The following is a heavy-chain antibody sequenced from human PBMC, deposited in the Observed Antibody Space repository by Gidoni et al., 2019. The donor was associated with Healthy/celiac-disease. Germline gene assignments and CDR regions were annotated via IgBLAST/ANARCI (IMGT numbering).Heavy chain of an antibody. D-gene: IGHD4-4*01. V-gene: IGHV3-48*04. Sequence: VQLVESGGGLVQPGGSLRLSCAASGFTFSSYSMNWVRPAPGKGLEWVSYISSSSSTIYYADSVKGRFTISRDNAKNSRYLQMNSLRAEDTAVYYCATMTTVTTGANWFDPWGQGTLVTVSS. CDR3: ATMTTVTTGANWFDP. J-gene: IGHJ5*02. CDR2: ISSSSSTI. CDR1: GFTFSSYS.